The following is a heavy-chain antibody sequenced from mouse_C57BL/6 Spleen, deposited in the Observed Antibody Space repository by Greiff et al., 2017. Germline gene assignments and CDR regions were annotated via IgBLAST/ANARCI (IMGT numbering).Heavy chain of an antibody. J-gene: IGHJ3*01. Sequence: QVHVKQSGAELVKPGASVKVSCKASGYAFTDYLIEWVKQRPGQGLEWIGVINPGSGGTNYNEKFKGKATLTADKSSSTAYMQLSSLTSEDSAVYFCARNDGYYYWFAYWGQGTLVTVSA. CDR1: GYAFTDYL. D-gene: IGHD2-3*01. CDR3: ARNDGYYYWFAY. CDR2: INPGSGGT. V-gene: IGHV1-54*01.